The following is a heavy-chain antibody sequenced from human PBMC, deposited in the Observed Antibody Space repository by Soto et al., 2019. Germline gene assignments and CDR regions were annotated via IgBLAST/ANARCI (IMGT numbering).Heavy chain of an antibody. D-gene: IGHD3-10*01. Sequence: SETLSLTCTVSGGPISSSSYYWGWIRQPPGKRPESIGSIYYIGSTYYNPSLKSRVTISVDTSKNQFSLKLSSVTAADTAVYYCWRPETLWFGELVSGRYGIDVWGQGTTVTI. CDR1: GGPISSSSYY. CDR3: WRPETLWFGELVSGRYGIDV. V-gene: IGHV4-39*01. CDR2: IYYIGST. J-gene: IGHJ6*02.